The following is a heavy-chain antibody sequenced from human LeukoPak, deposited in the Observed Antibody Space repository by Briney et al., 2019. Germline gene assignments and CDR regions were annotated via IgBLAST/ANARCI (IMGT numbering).Heavy chain of an antibody. CDR3: AKPAEPSYYYGSGTYIGY. J-gene: IGHJ4*02. D-gene: IGHD3-10*01. V-gene: IGHV3-23*01. CDR2: ISGSGGST. CDR1: GFTFSSYA. Sequence: GGSLRLSCAASGFTFSSYAMSWVRQAPGEGLEWVSAISGSGGSTYYADSVKGPFTTSRDNSKNTLYLQMNSLRAEATAVYYCAKPAEPSYYYGSGTYIGYWVQGTLVTVSS.